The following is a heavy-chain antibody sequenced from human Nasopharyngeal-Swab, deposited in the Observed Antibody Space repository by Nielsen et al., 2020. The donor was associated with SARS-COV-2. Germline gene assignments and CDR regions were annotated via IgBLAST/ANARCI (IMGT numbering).Heavy chain of an antibody. Sequence: GESLKISCAASGFPFSDYYMSWIRQAPGKGLEWVANIKQDGSEQYYVDSVKGRFTVSRDNAKNSLYLQMNSLRAEDTAVYYCARGGNYHYFDYWGQGALVTVSS. D-gene: IGHD1-7*01. CDR1: GFPFSDYY. CDR3: ARGGNYHYFDY. J-gene: IGHJ4*02. V-gene: IGHV3-7*03. CDR2: IKQDGSEQ.